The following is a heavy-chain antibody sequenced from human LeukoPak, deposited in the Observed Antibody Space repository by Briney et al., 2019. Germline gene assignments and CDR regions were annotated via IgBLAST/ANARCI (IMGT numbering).Heavy chain of an antibody. CDR3: ARNPGMDV. CDR1: GFTFSSYR. Sequence: GGSLRLSCAASGFTFSSYRLYWVRQAPGKGPVWVSHINSDGSSTGYADSVKGRLTISRDNAKNTLFLQMNSLRAEDTAVYYCARNPGMDVWGQGTTVTVSS. J-gene: IGHJ6*02. CDR2: INSDGSST. V-gene: IGHV3-74*01.